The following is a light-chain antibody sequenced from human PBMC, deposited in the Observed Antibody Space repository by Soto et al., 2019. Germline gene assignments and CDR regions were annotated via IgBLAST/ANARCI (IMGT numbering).Light chain of an antibody. Sequence: EIVLTQSPGTLSLSPGERAALSCRARQSVSSNYLAWYQQKPGQAPRLLIYGASSRATGIPDRFSGSGSGTDFTLTITRLEPEDFAVYYCQQYGSSPITFGQGTRLEIK. CDR3: QQYGSSPIT. CDR2: GAS. CDR1: QSVSSNY. V-gene: IGKV3-20*01. J-gene: IGKJ5*01.